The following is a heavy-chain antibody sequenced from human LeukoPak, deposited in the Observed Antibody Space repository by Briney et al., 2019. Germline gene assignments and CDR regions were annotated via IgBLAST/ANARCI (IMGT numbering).Heavy chain of an antibody. CDR3: ARSGTGVFDF. CDR2: MSSSGRSI. Sequence: GGSLRLSCAASGFTFSNYEMNWVRQAPGKGLEWVSYMSSSGRSIYYAASVKGRFTISRDKAQNSLYLQMNSLRAEDTAVYYCARSGTGVFDFWGQGTLVTVSS. CDR1: GFTFSNYE. V-gene: IGHV3-48*03. J-gene: IGHJ4*02. D-gene: IGHD3-10*01.